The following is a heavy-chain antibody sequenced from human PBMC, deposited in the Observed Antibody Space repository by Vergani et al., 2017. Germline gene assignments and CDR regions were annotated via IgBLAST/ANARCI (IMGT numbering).Heavy chain of an antibody. CDR2: ISSSSSYI. D-gene: IGHD3-3*01. CDR3: ARARGPDYDPGDYYDYGMDV. CDR1: GFTFSSYS. J-gene: IGHJ6*02. Sequence: EVQLVESGGGLVKPGGSLRLSCAASGFTFSSYSMNWVRQAPGKGLEWVSSISSSSSYIYYADSVKGRFTISRDNAKNSLYLQMNSLRAEDTAVYYCARARGPDYDPGDYYDYGMDVWGQGTTVTVSS. V-gene: IGHV3-21*01.